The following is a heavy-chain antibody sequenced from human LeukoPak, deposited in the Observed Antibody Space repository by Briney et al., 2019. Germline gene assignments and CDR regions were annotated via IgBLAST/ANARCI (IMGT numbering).Heavy chain of an antibody. V-gene: IGHV3-53*01. CDR3: ARRAGGYSHPYDY. CDR1: GFTVSSNS. CDR2: IYNSSRI. Sequence: GGSLRLSCTVSGFTVSSNSMSWVRQAPGKGLEWVSFIYNSSRIHYSDSVKGRFTISRDNSKNTLYLQMNSLRAEDTAVYYCARRAGGYSHPYDYWGQGILVTVSS. J-gene: IGHJ4*02. D-gene: IGHD4-23*01.